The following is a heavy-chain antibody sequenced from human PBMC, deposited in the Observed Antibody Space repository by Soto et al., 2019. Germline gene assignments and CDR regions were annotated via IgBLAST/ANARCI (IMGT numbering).Heavy chain of an antibody. CDR3: AKDGQWELPDYYYYYGMDV. CDR2: ISYDGSNK. D-gene: IGHD1-26*01. V-gene: IGHV3-30*18. CDR1: GFTFSSYG. Sequence: GGSLRLSCAASGFTFSSYGMHWVRQAPGKGLEWVAVISYDGSNKYYADSVKGRFTISRDNSKNTLYLQMNSLRAEDTAVYYCAKDGQWELPDYYYYYGMDVWGQGTTVTVSS. J-gene: IGHJ6*02.